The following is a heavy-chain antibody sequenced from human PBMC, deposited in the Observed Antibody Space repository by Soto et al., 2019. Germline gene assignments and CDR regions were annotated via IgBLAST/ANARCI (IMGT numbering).Heavy chain of an antibody. J-gene: IGHJ6*02. V-gene: IGHV3-9*01. CDR3: AKDNYRSQVGSRYYYGMDV. D-gene: IGHD3-16*02. CDR1: GFTFDDYA. CDR2: ISWNSGTI. Sequence: EVQLVESGGGLVQPGRSLRLSCAASGFTFDDYAMHWVRQAPGKGLEWVSHISWNSGTIGYVDSVKGRFTISRDNAKNYRYLQMDSLRPEDTAVYYCAKDNYRSQVGSRYYYGMDVWGQGTTVTVSS.